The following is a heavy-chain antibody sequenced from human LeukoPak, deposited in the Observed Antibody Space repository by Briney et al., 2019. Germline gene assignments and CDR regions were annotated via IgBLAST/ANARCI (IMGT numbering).Heavy chain of an antibody. CDR1: GFTFSSYE. Sequence: QPGGSLRLSCAASGFTFSSYEMNWVRQAPGKGPEWVSYISSSGSTIYYADSVKGRFTISRDNSKNTLYLQMNSLRAEDTAVYYCAKETRGSYSDYWGQGTLVTVSS. J-gene: IGHJ4*02. V-gene: IGHV3-48*03. CDR2: ISSSGSTI. CDR3: AKETRGSYSDY. D-gene: IGHD5-12*01.